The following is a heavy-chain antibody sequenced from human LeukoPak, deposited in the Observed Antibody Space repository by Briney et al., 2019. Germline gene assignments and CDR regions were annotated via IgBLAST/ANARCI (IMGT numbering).Heavy chain of an antibody. Sequence: SQTLSLTCTVSGGSISSGDYYWSWIRQPPRKGLEWIGYISYSGSTYYNPSLKSRVTISVDTSKNQFSLKLRSVTAADTAVYYCARIHPPYYYDTTGYYGHDAFDIWGQGTMVTVSS. D-gene: IGHD3-22*01. CDR2: ISYSGST. J-gene: IGHJ3*02. CDR3: ARIHPPYYYDTTGYYGHDAFDI. V-gene: IGHV4-30-4*08. CDR1: GGSISSGDYY.